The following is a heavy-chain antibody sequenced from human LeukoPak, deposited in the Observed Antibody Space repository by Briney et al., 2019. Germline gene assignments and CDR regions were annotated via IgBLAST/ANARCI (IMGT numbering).Heavy chain of an antibody. CDR2: ISSSGST. CDR3: ARGPYSYDSSGAFDI. Sequence: SENLSLNCTVSGGSISNYYWSWIRQPAGKGLEWIGRISSSGSTNYNPSLRSRVTISVDTSRNQCSLKLRSGTAAGTAVYFCARGPYSYDSSGAFDIWGQGTMVTVSS. J-gene: IGHJ3*02. CDR1: GGSISNYY. D-gene: IGHD3-22*01. V-gene: IGHV4-4*07.